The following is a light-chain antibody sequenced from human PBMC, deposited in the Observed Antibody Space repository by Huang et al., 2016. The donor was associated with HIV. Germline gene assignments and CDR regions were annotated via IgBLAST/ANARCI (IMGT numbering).Light chain of an antibody. J-gene: IGKJ2*01. CDR1: QDIRFY. V-gene: IGKV1-33*01. CDR2: DAS. CDR3: QQYDNLSPVAFT. Sequence: DIQMTQSPSSLSASIGDRVTITCQASQDIRFYLNWYQQKPGKAPKLLIYDASRLEPGVPSRFSGSGSGTEFTFSISGLQPDDVATYYCQQYDNLSPVAFTFGQGTKVEIK.